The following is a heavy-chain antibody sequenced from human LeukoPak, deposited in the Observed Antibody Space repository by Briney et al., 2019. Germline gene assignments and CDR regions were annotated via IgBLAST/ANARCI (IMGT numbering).Heavy chain of an antibody. D-gene: IGHD5-24*01. CDR2: IYSAETT. J-gene: IGHJ3*02. Sequence: GGSLRLSCVASGFNISNSYMSWVRQAPEKGLEWVSLIYSAETTYYTDSVKGRFTVSRDKSKSTLYLQMNSLGPDDTAVYYCARGRDGYNWGAFDIWGQGTMVTVSS. CDR1: GFNISNSY. CDR3: ARGRDGYNWGAFDI. V-gene: IGHV3-66*02.